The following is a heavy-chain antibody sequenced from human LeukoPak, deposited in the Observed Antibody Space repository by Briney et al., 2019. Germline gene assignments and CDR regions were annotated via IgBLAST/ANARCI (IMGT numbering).Heavy chain of an antibody. D-gene: IGHD3-10*01. CDR1: GYTFTSYD. V-gene: IGHV1-8*03. CDR3: ARVLASVRGVIISYYYYYMDV. J-gene: IGHJ6*03. Sequence: ASVKVSCKASGYTFTSYDINWVRQATGQGLEWMGWMNPNSGNTGYAQKFQGRVTITRNTSISTAYMELSRLRSDDTAVYYCARVLASVRGVIISYYYYYMDVWGKGTTVTVSS. CDR2: MNPNSGNT.